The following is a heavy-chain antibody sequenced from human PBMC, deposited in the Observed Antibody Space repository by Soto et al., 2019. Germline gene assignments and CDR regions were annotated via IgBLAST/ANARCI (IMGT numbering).Heavy chain of an antibody. CDR3: ARNTSTYFDS. CDR1: GYSISNGDY. CDR2: VYYSGST. Sequence: PSETLSLTCAVSGYSISNGDYWGWIRQAPGKGLEWIGSVYYSGSTHYEPSLRGRIAISVDTLKNQFSLRLPSVTAADTAMYCCARNTSTYFDSWGQGIPVTVSS. V-gene: IGHV4-38-2*01. J-gene: IGHJ4*02.